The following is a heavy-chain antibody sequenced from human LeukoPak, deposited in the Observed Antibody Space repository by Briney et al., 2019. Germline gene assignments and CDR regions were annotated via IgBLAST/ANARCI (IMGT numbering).Heavy chain of an antibody. CDR1: GGSISCYY. Sequence: SETLSLTCTVSGGSISCYYWSWIRQPPGKGLEWIGYIYYSGSTNYNPSLKSRVTISVDTSKNQFSLKLSSVTAADTAVYYCARVLGFGELYFDYWGQGTLVTVSS. CDR3: ARVLGFGELYFDY. J-gene: IGHJ4*02. V-gene: IGHV4-59*01. CDR2: IYYSGST. D-gene: IGHD3-10*01.